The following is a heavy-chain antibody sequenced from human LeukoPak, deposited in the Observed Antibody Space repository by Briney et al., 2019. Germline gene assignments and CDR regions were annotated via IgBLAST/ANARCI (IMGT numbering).Heavy chain of an antibody. CDR2: ISGSGGST. CDR3: AKGKSIVSGAFDI. V-gene: IGHV3-23*01. Sequence: GGSLRLSCAASGFTFSSYAMSWVRQAPGRGLEWVSAISGSGGSTYYAVSVKGRFTISRDNSKNTLYLQMNSLRAEDTAVYYCAKGKSIVSGAFDIWGQGTMVTVSS. D-gene: IGHD3-22*01. J-gene: IGHJ3*02. CDR1: GFTFSSYA.